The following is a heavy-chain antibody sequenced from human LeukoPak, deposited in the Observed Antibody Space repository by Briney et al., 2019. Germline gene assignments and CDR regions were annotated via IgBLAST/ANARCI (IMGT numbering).Heavy chain of an antibody. CDR2: ISGSGTYT. CDR1: GFTFTSYA. Sequence: GGSLRLSCAASGFTFTSYAMSWVRQAPGKGLEWVSVISGSGTYTYYADSVKGRFTISRDNSKNTLFLQMSSLRAEDTAVYYCAEDQSSGWFNPRLDPWGQGTLVTVSS. D-gene: IGHD6-19*01. CDR3: AEDQSSGWFNPRLDP. V-gene: IGHV3-23*01. J-gene: IGHJ5*02.